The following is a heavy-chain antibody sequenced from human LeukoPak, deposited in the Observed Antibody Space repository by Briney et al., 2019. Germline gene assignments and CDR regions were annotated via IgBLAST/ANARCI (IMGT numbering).Heavy chain of an antibody. V-gene: IGHV5-10-1*01. D-gene: IGHD6-13*01. CDR2: IDPSDSYT. CDR3: ATATQTADLSSPFDY. J-gene: IGHJ4*02. Sequence: GESLKISCKGSGYSFTSYWISWVRQMPGKGMEWMGRIDPSDSYTNYSPSFQGHVTISADKSISTAYLQWSSLKASDTAMYYCATATQTADLSSPFDYWGQGTLVTVSS. CDR1: GYSFTSYW.